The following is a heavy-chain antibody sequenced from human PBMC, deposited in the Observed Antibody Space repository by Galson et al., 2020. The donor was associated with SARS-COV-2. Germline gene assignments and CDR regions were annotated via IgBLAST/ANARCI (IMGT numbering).Heavy chain of an antibody. Sequence: LRLSCAASGFSFSNYVMSWVRQAPGKGLEWLARIDWDDDEYYSTSLKTRLTISKDTSKNQVVLTMTNMDPVDTATYYCARSHSNCCRGNYGGTGTLVTVSS. V-gene: IGHV2-70*11. CDR3: ARSHSNCCRGNY. D-gene: IGHD6-19*01. J-gene: IGHJ4*02. CDR1: GFSFSNYVMS. CDR2: IDWDDDE.